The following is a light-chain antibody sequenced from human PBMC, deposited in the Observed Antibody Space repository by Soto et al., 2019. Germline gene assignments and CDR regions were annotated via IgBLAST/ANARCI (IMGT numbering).Light chain of an antibody. Sequence: QSVLTQPPSASGTPGQRVTISCSGSSSNIGSNYVYWYQQLPGMAPKLLIYKNDQRPSGVPDRFSGSKSGTSASLAISGLRSEDEADYYCASWDDSLSGGVFGGGTKLTVL. CDR2: KND. V-gene: IGLV1-47*01. J-gene: IGLJ2*01. CDR1: SSNIGSNY. CDR3: ASWDDSLSGGV.